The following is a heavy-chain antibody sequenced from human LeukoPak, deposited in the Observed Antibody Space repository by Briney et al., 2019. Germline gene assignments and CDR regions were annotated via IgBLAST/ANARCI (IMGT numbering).Heavy chain of an antibody. CDR2: ISGSGGST. CDR3: AKTGTTFLDY. Sequence: GGSLRLSCAATGLTFSSYAMSLVRQAPGKGLEWVSAISGSGGSTYYADSVKGRFTISRDNSKNTLYLQMNSLRAEDTAVYYCAKTGTTFLDYWGQGTLVTVSS. D-gene: IGHD1-7*01. J-gene: IGHJ4*02. V-gene: IGHV3-23*01. CDR1: GLTFSSYA.